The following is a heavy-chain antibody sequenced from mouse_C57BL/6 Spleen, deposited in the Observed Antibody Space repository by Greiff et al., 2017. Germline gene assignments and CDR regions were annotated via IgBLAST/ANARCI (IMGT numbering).Heavy chain of an antibody. D-gene: IGHD2-3*01. Sequence: VQLQQSGAELARPGASVKMSCKASGYTFTSYTMHWVKQRPGQGLEWIGYINPSSGYTKYNQKFKDKATLTADKSSSTAYMQLSSLTSEDSAVYYCARNGDGYYDYAMDYWGQGTSVTVSS. CDR1: GYTFTSYT. J-gene: IGHJ4*01. CDR2: INPSSGYT. V-gene: IGHV1-4*01. CDR3: ARNGDGYYDYAMDY.